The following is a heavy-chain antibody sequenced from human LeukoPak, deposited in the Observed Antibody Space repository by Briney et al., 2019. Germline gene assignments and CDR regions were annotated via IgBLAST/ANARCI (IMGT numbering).Heavy chain of an antibody. CDR1: GFTFSSYS. Sequence: GGSLRFSCAASGFTFSSYSMNWVRQVPGKGLEWVSYISSSSSTIYYADSVKGRFTISRDNAKNSLYLQMNSLRAEDTAVYYCAREGGGLRFEFDYWGQGTLVTVSS. J-gene: IGHJ4*02. CDR2: ISSSSSTI. D-gene: IGHD3-3*01. CDR3: AREGGGLRFEFDY. V-gene: IGHV3-48*01.